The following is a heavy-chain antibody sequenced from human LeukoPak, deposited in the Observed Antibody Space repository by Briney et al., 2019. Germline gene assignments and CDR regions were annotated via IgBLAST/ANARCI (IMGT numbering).Heavy chain of an antibody. J-gene: IGHJ4*02. CDR2: INHSGST. CDR3: ARGRVTGPGYYYDSSGYYPAGLFDY. CDR1: GGSFSGYY. Sequence: SETLSLTCAVYGGSFSGYYWSWIRQPPGKGLEWIGEINHSGSTNYNPSLKSRVTISVDTSKNQFSLKLSSVTAADTAVYYCARGRVTGPGYYYDSSGYYPAGLFDYWGQGTLVTVSS. D-gene: IGHD3-22*01. V-gene: IGHV4-34*01.